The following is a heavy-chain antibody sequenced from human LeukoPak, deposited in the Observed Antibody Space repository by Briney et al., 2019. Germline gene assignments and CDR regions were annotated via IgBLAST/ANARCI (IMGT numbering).Heavy chain of an antibody. V-gene: IGHV4-39*07. D-gene: IGHD2-21*01. CDR2: IYYSGSP. Sequence: PSETLSLTCTVSGGSFTSSSYYWGWIRQPPGKGLEWIGTIYYSGSPYYHPSLKSRVSISIDTSKNQFSLKFNSVTAADTAVYYCARSVSWGLLVRDDAFDIWGQGTMVTVSS. J-gene: IGHJ3*02. CDR3: ARSVSWGLLVRDDAFDI. CDR1: GGSFTSSSYY.